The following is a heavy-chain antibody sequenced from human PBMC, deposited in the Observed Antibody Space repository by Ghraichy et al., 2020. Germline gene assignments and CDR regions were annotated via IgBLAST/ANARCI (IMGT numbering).Heavy chain of an antibody. CDR2: IKSNTDGETT. D-gene: IGHD3-22*01. J-gene: IGHJ4*02. CDR3: TTDLTYDSSSSYYYAVVRNSLGN. CDR1: GFSFSNAW. V-gene: IGHV3-15*01. Sequence: GSLRLSCAASGFSFSNAWMSWVRQAPGKGLEWVSRIKSNTDGETTDYAAPVKGRFTISRDDSKNTLFLQMNSLKTEDTAVYYCTTDLTYDSSSSYYYAVVRNSLGNWGQGTLVTVSS.